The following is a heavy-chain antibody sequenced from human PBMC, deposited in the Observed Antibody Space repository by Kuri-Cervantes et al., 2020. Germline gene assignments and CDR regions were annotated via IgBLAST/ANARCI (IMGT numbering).Heavy chain of an antibody. V-gene: IGHV3-30*18. Sequence: GESLKISCAASGLTLSNYGMHWVRQAPGKGLEWVATISYDGSKTYYGNSVKGRFTISRDNSKNTQYLQMNRLRSEDTAVYYCAKGLLYGKVLGRIDHWGQGALVTVSS. CDR2: ISYDGSKT. CDR1: GLTLSNYG. D-gene: IGHD3-16*01. J-gene: IGHJ4*02. CDR3: AKGLLYGKVLGRIDH.